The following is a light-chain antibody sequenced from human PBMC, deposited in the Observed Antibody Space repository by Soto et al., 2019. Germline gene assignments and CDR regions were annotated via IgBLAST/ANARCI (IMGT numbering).Light chain of an antibody. CDR1: QVITND. CDR2: AAS. Sequence: IQMTQSPSSLSASVGDRLSITCRASQVITNDLGWYQQKPGKAPKRLIYAASTLQSGVPSRFRGSGSGTEFTLTISSLQPEDVATYYCLQLNTYPWTFGQGTKVDIK. J-gene: IGKJ1*01. V-gene: IGKV1-17*01. CDR3: LQLNTYPWT.